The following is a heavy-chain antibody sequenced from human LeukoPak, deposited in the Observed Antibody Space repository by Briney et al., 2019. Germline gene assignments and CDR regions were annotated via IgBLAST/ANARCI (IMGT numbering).Heavy chain of an antibody. CDR3: ARVGGFSDYGDYVGAFDI. CDR2: INHSGGT. Sequence: SETLSLTCAVYGGSFSGYYWSWIRQPPGKGLEWIGEINHSGGTNYNPSLKSRVTISVDTSKNQFSLKLSSVTAADTAVYYCARVGGFSDYGDYVGAFDIWGQGTLVTVSS. V-gene: IGHV4-34*01. CDR1: GGSFSGYY. J-gene: IGHJ3*02. D-gene: IGHD4-17*01.